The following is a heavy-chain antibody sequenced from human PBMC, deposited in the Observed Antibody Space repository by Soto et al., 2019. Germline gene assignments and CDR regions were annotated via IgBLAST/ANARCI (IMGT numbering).Heavy chain of an antibody. CDR2: IYHSGST. CDR3: ARRTVNIRTFYSGLKTHCFDY. Sequence: SVTQSVTCPVAGGTIISVGCCWSWNNKPPGKGLEWIGYIYHSGSTYYNPSLQSRVAISVDTSKNQFSLKLKSVTAADTAIYYCARRTVNIRTFYSGLKTHCFDYWGQGAPVTVSS. CDR1: GGTIISVGCC. D-gene: IGHD6-19*01. V-gene: IGHV4-39*01. J-gene: IGHJ4*02.